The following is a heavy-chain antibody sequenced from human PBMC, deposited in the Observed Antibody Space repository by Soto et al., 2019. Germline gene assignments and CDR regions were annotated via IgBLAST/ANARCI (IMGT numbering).Heavy chain of an antibody. CDR3: AREPNGGDSSGYYSGWYFDL. CDR2: IYHSGST. V-gene: IGHV4-30-2*01. J-gene: IGHJ2*01. D-gene: IGHD3-22*01. CDR1: GGSISSGGYS. Sequence: QLQLQESGSGLVKPSQTLSLTCAVSGGSISSGGYSWSWIRQPPGKGLEWIGYIYHSGSTYYNPSLKSRVTISVDRSKNQFSLKLSSVTASDTAVYYCAREPNGGDSSGYYSGWYFDLWGRGTLVNVSS.